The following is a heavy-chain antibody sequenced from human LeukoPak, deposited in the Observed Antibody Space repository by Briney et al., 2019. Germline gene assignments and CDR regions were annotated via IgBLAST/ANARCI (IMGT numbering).Heavy chain of an antibody. J-gene: IGHJ6*02. Sequence: SDTLSLTCTVSGGSISNYYLNWIRQPPGKGLEWIGYIYYSGSTNYNPALNSRVTISGDTSKNEFSLKLTSVTAADTAVYYCARAPPIYHYYYGMDVWGQGTTVTVSS. V-gene: IGHV4-59*07. CDR3: ARAPPIYHYYYGMDV. CDR1: GGSISNYY. CDR2: IYYSGST.